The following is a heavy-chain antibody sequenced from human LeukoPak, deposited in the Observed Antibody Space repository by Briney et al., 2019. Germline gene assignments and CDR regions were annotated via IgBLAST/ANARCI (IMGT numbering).Heavy chain of an antibody. CDR3: ARGDYGNQRSNNWFDP. CDR2: ISHRGST. Sequence: SEILSLTCAVSGESSRAYYWTWLRQPPGKGLEWIGGISHRGSTNSNPSLKSRVTISVDTSQNQFSLRLSSVTAADTAVYYCARGDYGNQRSNNWFDPWGQGTLVTVSS. V-gene: IGHV4-34*01. D-gene: IGHD4-11*01. CDR1: GESSRAYY. J-gene: IGHJ5*02.